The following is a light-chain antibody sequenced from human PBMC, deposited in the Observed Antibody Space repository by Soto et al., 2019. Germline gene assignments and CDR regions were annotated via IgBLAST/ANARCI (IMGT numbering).Light chain of an antibody. V-gene: IGLV2-14*01. CDR1: SSDVGRYKY. Sequence: QAVVTQPASVSGSPGQSITISCTGTSSDVGRYKYVSWYQQYPGKAPKLIVYEVTNRPSGVSNRFSGSKSGNTASLTISGLRAEDEADYYCSSYTSYSTVIFGGGTKLTVL. CDR2: EVT. CDR3: SSYTSYSTVI. J-gene: IGLJ2*01.